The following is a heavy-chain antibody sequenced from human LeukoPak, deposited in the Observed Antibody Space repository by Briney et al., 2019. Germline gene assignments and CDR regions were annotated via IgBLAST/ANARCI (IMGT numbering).Heavy chain of an antibody. D-gene: IGHD6-13*01. CDR1: GLTFSSYW. CDR3: ARRIAAAAAPYYFDY. J-gene: IGHJ4*02. CDR2: INSDGSST. V-gene: IGHV3-74*01. Sequence: PGGSLRLSCVASGLTFSSYWMHWVRQAPGKGLLWVSRINSDGSSTSYADSVKGRFTISRDNAKNTLYLQMNSLRAEDTAVYYCARRIAAAAAPYYFDYWGQGTLVTVSS.